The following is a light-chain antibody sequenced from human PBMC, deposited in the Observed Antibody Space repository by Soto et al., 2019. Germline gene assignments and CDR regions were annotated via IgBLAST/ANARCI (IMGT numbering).Light chain of an antibody. CDR1: QSVSSN. Sequence: DIVMTQSPLSLPVTPGEPASISCRASQSVSSNFAWYQQRPAQAPRLLIYDVSTRATGVPTRFSGSGSGTEFTLTISSLQSEDFAVYYCQQYHDWPLTFGGGTRVEIK. CDR2: DVS. CDR3: QQYHDWPLT. V-gene: IGKV3D-15*01. J-gene: IGKJ4*01.